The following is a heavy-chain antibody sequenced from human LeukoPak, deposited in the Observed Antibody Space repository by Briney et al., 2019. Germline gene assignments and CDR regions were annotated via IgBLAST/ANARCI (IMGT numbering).Heavy chain of an antibody. D-gene: IGHD1-26*01. CDR2: INHSGST. J-gene: IGHJ6*03. CDR1: GGSISSYY. Sequence: SETLSLTCTVSGGSISSYYWSWIRQPPGKGLEWIGEINHSGSTNYNPSLKSRVTISVDTSKNQFSLKLSSVTAADTAVYYCARRSNSLYYYYYYMDVWGKGTTVTVSS. CDR3: ARRSNSLYYYYYYMDV. V-gene: IGHV4-34*01.